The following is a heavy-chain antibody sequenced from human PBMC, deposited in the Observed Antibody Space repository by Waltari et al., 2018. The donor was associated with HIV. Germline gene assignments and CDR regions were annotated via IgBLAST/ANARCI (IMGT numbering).Heavy chain of an antibody. J-gene: IGHJ5*02. V-gene: IGHV3-23*04. Sequence: EVQLVESAGGLVQPGGSVGLYCAATGFPFSRYGMRWCRQAPGKVLEWCTTIRPGGDSTYYADSAKGRFTISRDKSKNALYLQMKSLRAEDTAVYYCAKDDSTGSSGYYPFAPWGQGTRFSVSA. D-gene: IGHD3-22*01. CDR1: GFPFSRYG. CDR3: AKDDSTGSSGYYPFAP. CDR2: IRPGGDST.